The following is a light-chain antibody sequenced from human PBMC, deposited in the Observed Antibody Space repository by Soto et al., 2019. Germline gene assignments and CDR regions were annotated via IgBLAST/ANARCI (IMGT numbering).Light chain of an antibody. J-gene: IGKJ5*01. Sequence: EIVMTQSPATLSVSPGERATLSCRASQSLSINLAWYQQKPGQAPRVLIYGASTRATGIPARFSGSGSGTDFTLTISSLEPEDFALYYCQQRSNWPITFGQGTRLEIK. CDR3: QQRSNWPIT. CDR2: GAS. V-gene: IGKV3-11*01. CDR1: QSLSIN.